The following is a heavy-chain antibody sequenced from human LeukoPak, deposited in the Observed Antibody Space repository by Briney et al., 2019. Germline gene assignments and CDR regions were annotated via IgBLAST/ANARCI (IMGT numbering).Heavy chain of an antibody. CDR1: GSIFTSYW. J-gene: IGHJ4*02. D-gene: IGHD3-3*01. Sequence: GASRQISCEGSGSIFTSYWIGWVRELPGKGLEGVGISYPGDSDTRYSPAFQGQVTISADKSISTAYLQWSSLKASDTAMYYCARPRGGRFLEWPFWGQGTLVTVSS. V-gene: IGHV5-51*01. CDR3: ARPRGGRFLEWPF. CDR2: SYPGDSDT.